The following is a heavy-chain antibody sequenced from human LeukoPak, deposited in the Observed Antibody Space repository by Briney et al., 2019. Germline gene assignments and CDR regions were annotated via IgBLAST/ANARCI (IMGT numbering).Heavy chain of an antibody. V-gene: IGHV4-59*01. CDR2: IYYSGST. CDR1: GGSISYYY. Sequence: SETLSLTCTVSGGSISYYYWSWIRQSPGKGLEWIGYIYYSGSTNYNPSLKSRVTISVDTSKNQFSLKLSSVTAADTAVYYCARDSSSSWYHEVWGQGTLVTVSS. CDR3: ARDSSSSWYHEV. J-gene: IGHJ4*02. D-gene: IGHD6-13*01.